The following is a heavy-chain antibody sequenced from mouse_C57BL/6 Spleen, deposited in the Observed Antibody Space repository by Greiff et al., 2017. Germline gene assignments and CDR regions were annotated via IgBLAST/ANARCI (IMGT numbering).Heavy chain of an antibody. J-gene: IGHJ2*01. CDR2: IRNKANGYTT. D-gene: IGHD6-1*01. V-gene: IGHV7-3*01. Sequence: EVKLMESGGGLVQPGGSLSLSCAASGFTFTDYYMSWVRQPPGKALEWLGFIRNKANGYTTEYSASVKGRFTISRDNSQSILYLQMNALRAEDSATYYCARSPLRYCDYWGQGTTLTVSS. CDR3: ARSPLRYCDY. CDR1: GFTFTDYY.